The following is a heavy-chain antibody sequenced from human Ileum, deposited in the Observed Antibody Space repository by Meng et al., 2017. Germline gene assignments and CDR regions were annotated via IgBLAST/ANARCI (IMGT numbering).Heavy chain of an antibody. D-gene: IGHD3-10*01. CDR1: AGSSTSYS. CDR3: ANDVVTKVRYTSTSFDH. V-gene: IGHV4-4*07. CDR2: IYTSVCN. J-gene: IGHJ5*02. Sequence: QLHEQGPGLVKPQQTMYLTRTVTAGSSTSYSWSCNRELARKRLEWIVGIYTSVCNSCTPSLKSSVKMRVATSMNTFSIKLSPVIAEDTAVYSSANDVVTKVRYTSTSFDHWGQGTLVTVSS.